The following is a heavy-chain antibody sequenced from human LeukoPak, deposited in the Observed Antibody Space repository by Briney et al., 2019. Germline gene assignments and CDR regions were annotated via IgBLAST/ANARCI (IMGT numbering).Heavy chain of an antibody. CDR1: GYTFTTYD. D-gene: IGHD6-19*01. J-gene: IGHJ5*02. CDR2: MNPNSGNT. Sequence: GASVKVSCKASGYTFTTYDINWVRQATGQGLEWMGWMNPNSGNTGYAQKFQGRVTMTRDTSTSTVYMELSSLRSEDTAVYYCARGRVAGTGWFDPWGQGTLVTVSS. V-gene: IGHV1-8*01. CDR3: ARGRVAGTGWFDP.